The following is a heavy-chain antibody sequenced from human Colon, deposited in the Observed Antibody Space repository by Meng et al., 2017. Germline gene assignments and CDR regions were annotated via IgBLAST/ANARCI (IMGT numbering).Heavy chain of an antibody. CDR2: IFHAGNT. J-gene: IGHJ5*02. CDR1: GGSITNDNW. V-gene: IGHV4-4*02. CDR3: AREVVVAGTRNWLDP. Sequence: QVQLQESGPGLVKPSGTLSLTCAVSGGSITNDNWWSWVRQPPGKGLEWIGEIFHAGNTNYNPSLKSRVTMSLDKSKNQFSLTLTSVTAADTAVYYCAREVVVAGTRNWLDPWGQGILVTVSS. D-gene: IGHD6-19*01.